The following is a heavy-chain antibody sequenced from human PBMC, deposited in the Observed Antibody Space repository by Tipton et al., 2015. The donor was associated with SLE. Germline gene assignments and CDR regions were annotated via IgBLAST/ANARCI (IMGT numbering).Heavy chain of an antibody. CDR1: GGSISSGSYY. D-gene: IGHD5-12*01. J-gene: IGHJ6*02. Sequence: TLSLTCTVSGGSISSGSYYWGWIPQPPGKGLDWIGTIYYSGTTYYNPSLKSRFTISADTSKIQFSLKLSSVTAADTAVYYCAMGGDSGYDLWGQGTTVIVSS. CDR3: AMGGDSGYDL. CDR2: IYYSGTT. V-gene: IGHV4-39*07.